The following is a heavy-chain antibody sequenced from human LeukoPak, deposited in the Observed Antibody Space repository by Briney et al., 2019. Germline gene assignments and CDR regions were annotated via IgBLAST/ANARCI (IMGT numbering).Heavy chain of an antibody. J-gene: IGHJ4*02. CDR2: IKQDGSEK. D-gene: IGHD6-19*01. V-gene: IGHV3-7*01. CDR3: ARDEPIAVAGTND. CDR1: GFTFSDAW. Sequence: GGSLRLSCAASGFTFSDAWMSWVREAPGKGREWVANIKQDGSEKYYADSVKGRSTISRNSAKNSLYLQINSLRAEHTAVYYCARDEPIAVAGTNDWGQETLVTVPS.